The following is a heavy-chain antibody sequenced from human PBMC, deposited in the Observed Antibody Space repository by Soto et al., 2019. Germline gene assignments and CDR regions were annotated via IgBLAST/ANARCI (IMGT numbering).Heavy chain of an antibody. D-gene: IGHD5-18*01. CDR1: GGSISSGGYY. J-gene: IGHJ4*02. V-gene: IGHV4-31*03. Sequence: PSETLSLTCTVSGGSISSGGYYWSWIRQHPGKGLEWIGYIYYSGSTYYNPSLKSRVTISVDTSKNQFSLKLSSVTAADTAVYYCARDRYSYGSVYFDYWGQGTLVTVSS. CDR2: IYYSGST. CDR3: ARDRYSYGSVYFDY.